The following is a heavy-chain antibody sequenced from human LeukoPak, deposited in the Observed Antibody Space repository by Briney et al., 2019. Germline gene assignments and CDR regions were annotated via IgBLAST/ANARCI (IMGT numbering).Heavy chain of an antibody. CDR1: GFTFSHYW. D-gene: IGHD4-17*01. J-gene: IGHJ5*02. CDR2: TNLDGIKK. Sequence: GGSLRLSCATSGFTFSHYWMSWVRQAPGKGLEWVANTNLDGIKKYHVDSVKGRFTISRDNAQNSLYLQMNSLRAEDTAVYYCAKDAEGGSTVTPTWGQGTLVTVSS. CDR3: AKDAEGGSTVTPT. V-gene: IGHV3-7*01.